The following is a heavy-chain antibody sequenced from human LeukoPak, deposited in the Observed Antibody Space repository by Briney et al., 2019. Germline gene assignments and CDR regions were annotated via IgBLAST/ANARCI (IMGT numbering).Heavy chain of an antibody. CDR1: GFTFSNSA. J-gene: IGHJ4*02. CDR3: AKDATGFSDFDY. D-gene: IGHD3-9*01. Sequence: GGSLRLSCAASGFTFSNSALSWVRQAPGKGLEWVSDISGSGGSTYYADSVKGRFTISRDNSKNTLYLQMNNLRADDTAVYYCAKDATGFSDFDYWGQGTLVTVSS. V-gene: IGHV3-23*01. CDR2: ISGSGGST.